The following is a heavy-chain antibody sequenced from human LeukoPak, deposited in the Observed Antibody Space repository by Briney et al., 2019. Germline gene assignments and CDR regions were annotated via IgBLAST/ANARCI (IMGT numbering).Heavy chain of an antibody. J-gene: IGHJ6*02. CDR2: ISGRGGHT. CDR1: GFMFFNYA. V-gene: IGHV3-23*01. CDR3: AKDLSYCRGGTCYTSRYYGMDV. Sequence: GGSLRLSWAASGFMFFNYAMRWVRHSPGEGLEWGSIISGRGGHTNYADSVKGRLTISRDNSNNTLYLQMNSLRAEDTALYYCAKDLSYCRGGTCYTSRYYGMDVWGQGTTVTVSS. D-gene: IGHD2-15*01.